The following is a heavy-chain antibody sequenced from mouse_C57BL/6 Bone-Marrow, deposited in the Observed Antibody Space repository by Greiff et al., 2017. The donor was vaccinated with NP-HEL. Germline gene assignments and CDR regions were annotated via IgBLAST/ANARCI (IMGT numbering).Heavy chain of an antibody. CDR2: IDPSDSYT. J-gene: IGHJ2*01. Sequence: QVQLQQPGAELVRPGTSVKLSCKASGYTFTSYWMHWVKQRPGQGLEWIGVIDPSDSYTNYNQKFKGKATLTVDTSSSTAYMQLSSLTSEDSAVYYCASPIYYYGSSPLCFDYWGQGTTLTVSS. D-gene: IGHD1-1*01. V-gene: IGHV1-59*01. CDR3: ASPIYYYGSSPLCFDY. CDR1: GYTFTSYW.